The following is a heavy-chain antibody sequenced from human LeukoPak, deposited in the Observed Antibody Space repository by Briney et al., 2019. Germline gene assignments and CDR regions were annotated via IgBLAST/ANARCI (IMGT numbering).Heavy chain of an antibody. V-gene: IGHV3-74*01. D-gene: IGHD3-16*01. CDR3: TRVLGD. CDR2: INSEGSST. J-gene: IGHJ4*02. CDR1: GLTFTNYW. Sequence: PGGSLRISSATTGLTFTNYWMHWVTKAPGKGLVWVTRINSEGSSTSDADSVRGRFTISRDNAKNTLYLQMNSLRAEDTAVYYCTRVLGDWGQGTLVTVSS.